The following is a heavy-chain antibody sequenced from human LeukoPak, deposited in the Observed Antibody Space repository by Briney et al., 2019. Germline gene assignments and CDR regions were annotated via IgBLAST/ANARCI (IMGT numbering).Heavy chain of an antibody. CDR3: VRSEVAPKGPPDY. Sequence: SETLSLTCTVSGGSISSYYWSWIRQPPGKGLEWIGYIYYSGSTNYNPSLKSRVTISVDTSKNQFSLKLSSVTAADTAVYYCVRSEVAPKGPPDYWGQGTLVTVSS. CDR2: IYYSGST. J-gene: IGHJ4*02. V-gene: IGHV4-59*01. CDR1: GGSISSYY. D-gene: IGHD2-15*01.